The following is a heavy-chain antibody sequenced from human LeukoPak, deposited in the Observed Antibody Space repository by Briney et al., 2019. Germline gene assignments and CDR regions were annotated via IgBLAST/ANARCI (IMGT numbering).Heavy chain of an antibody. CDR2: ISNDGSNE. J-gene: IGHJ6*02. CDR1: GFTFIEYA. Sequence: GGSLRLSCAASGFTFIEYAIHWLRQAPGKGLEWVTFISNDGSNEYYADSVKGRFTISRDNSKNTLSLQMTSLRAEDTAVYYCARGTRVELPRYYYHGMDVWGQGTTVSVSS. V-gene: IGHV3-30-3*01. D-gene: IGHD3-10*01. CDR3: ARGTRVELPRYYYHGMDV.